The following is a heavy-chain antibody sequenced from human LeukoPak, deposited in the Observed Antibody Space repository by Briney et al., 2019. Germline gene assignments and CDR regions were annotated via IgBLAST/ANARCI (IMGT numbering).Heavy chain of an antibody. D-gene: IGHD3-10*01. V-gene: IGHV1-2*02. CDR1: GYTFTGYY. CDR2: INPNSGGT. Sequence: ASVKVSCKASGYTFTGYYMHWVRQAPGQGLEWMGWINPNSGGTNYAQKFQGRVTMTRDTSISTAYMELSRLRSDDTAVYYCARGYYYGSGIPSFYFDYWGQGTLVTVSS. J-gene: IGHJ4*02. CDR3: ARGYYYGSGIPSFYFDY.